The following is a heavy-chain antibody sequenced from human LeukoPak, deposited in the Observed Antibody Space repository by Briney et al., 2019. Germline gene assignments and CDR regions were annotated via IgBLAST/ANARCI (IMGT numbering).Heavy chain of an antibody. CDR1: GFTFYTFD. CDR3: AKVSGATYYFDF. J-gene: IGHJ4*02. V-gene: IGHV3-30*02. CDR2: IGHDGGKK. D-gene: IGHD1-26*01. Sequence: GGTLNLPCAESGFTFYTFDILWVRKAPGKGLVGWSFIGHDGGKKSYADSVKGRFTISRDNSKNTLYLQMNSLRAEDTAVYYCAKVSGATYYFDFWGQGNLVTVSS.